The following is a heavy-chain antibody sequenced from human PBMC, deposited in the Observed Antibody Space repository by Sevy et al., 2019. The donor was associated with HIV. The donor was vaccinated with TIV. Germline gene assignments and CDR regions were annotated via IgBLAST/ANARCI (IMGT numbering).Heavy chain of an antibody. J-gene: IGHJ4*02. D-gene: IGHD6-19*01. V-gene: IGHV1-69*13. Sequence: ASVKVSCKASGGTFSSYAISWVRQAPGQGLEWMGGIIPIFGTANYAQKFQGRVTITADESTSTAYMELSSLRSEDTAVYYCARDLGDGEAVGILDYRGQGTLVTVSS. CDR3: ARDLGDGEAVGILDY. CDR1: GGTFSSYA. CDR2: IIPIFGTA.